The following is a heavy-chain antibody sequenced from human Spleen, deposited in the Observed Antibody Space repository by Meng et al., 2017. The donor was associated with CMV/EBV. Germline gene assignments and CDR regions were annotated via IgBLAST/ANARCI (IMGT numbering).Heavy chain of an antibody. D-gene: IGHD3-22*01. CDR1: GFTFSSYG. J-gene: IGHJ4*02. CDR3: AKEIYYYDSSGYCSDY. Sequence: GGSLRLSCAASGFTFSSYGMHWVRQAPGKGLEWVAFIRSDGSNQYYADSVKGRFTISRDNSKNTLYLQMNSLRAEDTAVYYCAKEIYYYDSSGYCSDYWGQGTLVTVSS. V-gene: IGHV3-30*02. CDR2: IRSDGSNQ.